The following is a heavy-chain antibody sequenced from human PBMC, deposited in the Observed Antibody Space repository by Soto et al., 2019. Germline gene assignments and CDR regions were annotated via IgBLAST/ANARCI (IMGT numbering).Heavy chain of an antibody. CDR3: AREIVTAGGNNYFDP. J-gene: IGHJ5*02. D-gene: IGHD2-21*02. V-gene: IGHV4-4*02. CDR2: VYHTGDT. CDR1: GGTVASSHW. Sequence: SETLSLTCGVSGGTVASSHWWSWVRQSPGGGLEWIGNVYHTGDTNLNPSLQSRVTISVDKSNNQFSLRLNSPTAADTAVYFCAREIVTAGGNNYFDPWGPGTLVTVPQ.